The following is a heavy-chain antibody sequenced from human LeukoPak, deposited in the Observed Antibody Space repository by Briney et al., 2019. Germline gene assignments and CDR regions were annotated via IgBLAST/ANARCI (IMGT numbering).Heavy chain of an antibody. D-gene: IGHD3-22*01. V-gene: IGHV3-30*04. CDR2: ISYDGSNK. Sequence: PGRSLRLSCAASGFTFSRDAMHWVRQAPGKGLEWVAVISYDGSNKYYADSVKGRFTSSRDNSKNTLYLQMSSLRAEDTALYYCAKGSSGYFAYLWGQGTLVTVSS. CDR1: GFTFSRDA. J-gene: IGHJ5*02. CDR3: AKGSSGYFAYL.